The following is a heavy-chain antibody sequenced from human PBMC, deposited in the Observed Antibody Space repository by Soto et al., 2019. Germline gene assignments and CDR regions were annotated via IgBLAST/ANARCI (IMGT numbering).Heavy chain of an antibody. D-gene: IGHD6-13*01. CDR1: GYSLSGYY. Sequence: GASVKVSCKASGYSLSGYYLHWVRQAPGQGPEWMGWINPNSGGTKYVQKFPGRVTMTRDTSISTVYLELSRLRSDDTAVYYCARGWGIAAPGPNWFDPWGQGTLVTVSS. CDR2: INPNSGGT. J-gene: IGHJ5*02. CDR3: ARGWGIAAPGPNWFDP. V-gene: IGHV1-2*02.